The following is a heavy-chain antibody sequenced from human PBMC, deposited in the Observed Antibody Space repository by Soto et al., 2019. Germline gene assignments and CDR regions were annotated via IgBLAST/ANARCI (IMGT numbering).Heavy chain of an antibody. CDR1: GGSISSGGSY. CDR3: ARETKWLRDYYYYMDV. Sequence: QVQLQESGPGLVKPSQTLSLTCTVSGGSISSGGSYWSWIRQHPGKGLEWIGYIDYSGSTYYHPSLKSRVTISVDTSKNQFSLKLSSVTAADTAVYYCARETKWLRDYYYYMDVWGKGTTVTVSS. D-gene: IGHD5-12*01. J-gene: IGHJ6*03. CDR2: IDYSGST. V-gene: IGHV4-31*03.